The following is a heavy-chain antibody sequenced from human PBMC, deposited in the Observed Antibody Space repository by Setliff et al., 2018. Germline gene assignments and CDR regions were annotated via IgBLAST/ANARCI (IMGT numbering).Heavy chain of an antibody. CDR1: GYTYISYG. CDR3: AFNSGWYGYYFAY. D-gene: IGHD6-19*01. V-gene: IGHV1-24*01. Sequence: ASVKVSCQASGYTYISYGISWVAQAPGKGLGWMGGFDPEDGETIYAQKFQGRVTMTEDTSTDTAYMELSSLRSEDTAVYYCAFNSGWYGYYFAYWGQGTLVTVSS. CDR2: FDPEDGET. J-gene: IGHJ4*02.